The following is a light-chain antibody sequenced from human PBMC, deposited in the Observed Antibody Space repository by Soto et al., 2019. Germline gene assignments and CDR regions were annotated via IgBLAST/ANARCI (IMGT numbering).Light chain of an antibody. Sequence: DVVMTQSPLSLPVTLGQPASISCRSSQSLVYSDGNTYLHWSQQRPGQSPRRLMYKVSNRDSGVLDIFSGGGSGTDVSLKISSVGGGDVGVYYCMQSTHCWTLGHRTQV. CDR1: QSLVYSDGNTY. CDR2: KVS. J-gene: IGKJ1*01. V-gene: IGKV2-30*01. CDR3: MQSTHCWT.